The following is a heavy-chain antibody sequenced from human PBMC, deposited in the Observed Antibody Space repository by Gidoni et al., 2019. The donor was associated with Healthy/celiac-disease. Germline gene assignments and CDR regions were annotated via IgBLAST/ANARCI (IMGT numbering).Heavy chain of an antibody. V-gene: IGHV3-30*01. D-gene: IGHD5-12*01. CDR3: ARGGKPYSGYDLPPQNFDY. Sequence: QVQLVESGGGVVQPGRSLRLSCAASGFTFSSYAMHWVRQAPGQGLEWVAVISDDGRNKYYADSVNGRFTISRDNSKNTLYLQMNSLRAEDTAVYYCARGGKPYSGYDLPPQNFDYWGQGTLVTVSS. CDR2: ISDDGRNK. J-gene: IGHJ4*02. CDR1: GFTFSSYA.